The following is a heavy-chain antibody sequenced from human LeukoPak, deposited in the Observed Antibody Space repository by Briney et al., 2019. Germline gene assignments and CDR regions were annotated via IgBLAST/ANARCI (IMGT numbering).Heavy chain of an antibody. V-gene: IGHV4-59*01. CDR1: GGSISSYY. Sequence: PSETLSLTCTVSGGSISSYYWSWIRQPPGKGLEWIGYIYYSGSTDYNPSLKSRVTISVDTSKNQFSLKLNSVTAADTAVYYCARAQYSYGYPFDYWGQGTLVTVSS. CDR3: ARAQYSYGYPFDY. D-gene: IGHD5-18*01. J-gene: IGHJ4*02. CDR2: IYYSGST.